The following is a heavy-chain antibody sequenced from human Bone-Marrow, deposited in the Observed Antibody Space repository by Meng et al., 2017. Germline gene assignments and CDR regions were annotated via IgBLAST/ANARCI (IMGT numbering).Heavy chain of an antibody. CDR1: GGSISSGNYY. V-gene: IGHV4-61*02. D-gene: IGHD3-10*01. CDR3: ARASSGSGSYYKPFDY. CDR2: IYASGST. Sequence: SETLSLTCTVSGGSISSGNYYWSWIRQPAGKGLEWIGRIYASGSTNYSPSLKSRVTISVDTSKNQFSLKLSSVTAADTAVYYCARASSGSGSYYKPFDYWGQGTLVTVSS. J-gene: IGHJ4*02.